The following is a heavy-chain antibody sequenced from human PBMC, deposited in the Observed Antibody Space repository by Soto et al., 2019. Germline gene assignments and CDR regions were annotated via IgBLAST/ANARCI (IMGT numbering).Heavy chain of an antibody. CDR3: ARAVADYYGSGSYYIDY. Sequence: PSETLSLTCTVSGGSISSGGYYWSWIRQHPGKGLEWIGYIYYSGSTYYNPSLKSRVTISVDTSKNQFSLKLSSVTAADTAVYYCARAVADYYGSGSYYIDYWGQGTLVTVSS. J-gene: IGHJ4*02. CDR1: GGSISSGGYY. D-gene: IGHD3-10*01. V-gene: IGHV4-31*03. CDR2: IYYSGST.